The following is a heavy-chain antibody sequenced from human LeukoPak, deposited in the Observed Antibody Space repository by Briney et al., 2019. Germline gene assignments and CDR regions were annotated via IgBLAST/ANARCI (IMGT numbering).Heavy chain of an antibody. CDR2: VSGGGSST. Sequence: PGGSLRLSRVASGFTFSNYAMNWVRQAPGKGLEWVSGVSGGGSSTYYADSVKGRFTISRDNSKNMLYLQMNSLRAEDTAVYYCARLRWLVEGGYFDYWGQGTLVTVSS. CDR3: ARLRWLVEGGYFDY. V-gene: IGHV3-23*01. CDR1: GFTFSNYA. D-gene: IGHD6-19*01. J-gene: IGHJ4*02.